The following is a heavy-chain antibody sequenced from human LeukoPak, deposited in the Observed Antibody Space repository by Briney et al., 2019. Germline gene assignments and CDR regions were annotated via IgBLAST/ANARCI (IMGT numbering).Heavy chain of an antibody. Sequence: SETLSLTCTVSNDSISPLYWGWIRQPPGKGLGFIGYIFYSGTTNFNPSLKSRVTLSVDTSKNQFSLRLNSVTAADTAVYYCARGGSAAKYYFDSWGQGTLVTVSS. D-gene: IGHD6-13*01. CDR3: ARGGSAAKYYFDS. V-gene: IGHV4-59*11. CDR1: NDSISPLY. CDR2: IFYSGTT. J-gene: IGHJ4*02.